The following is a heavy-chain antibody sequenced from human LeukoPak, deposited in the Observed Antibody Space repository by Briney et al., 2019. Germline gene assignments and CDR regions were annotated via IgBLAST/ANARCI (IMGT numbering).Heavy chain of an antibody. Sequence: GGSLRLSCAASGFTFSSYVMSWVRQAPGKGLDWVSVISGSGGTTYYADSVKGRFSISRDNSKNTVYLQMNSLRAEDTAIYYCAKDSSTTVTTKVGPRRSFDYWGRGTLVTVSS. CDR3: AKDSSTTVTTKVGPRRSFDY. J-gene: IGHJ4*02. CDR1: GFTFSSYV. V-gene: IGHV3-23*01. D-gene: IGHD4-17*01. CDR2: ISGSGGTT.